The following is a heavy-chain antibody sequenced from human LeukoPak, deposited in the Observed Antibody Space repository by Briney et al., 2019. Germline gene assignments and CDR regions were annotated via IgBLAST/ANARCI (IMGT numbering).Heavy chain of an antibody. Sequence: ASVKVSCKASGGTFSSYAISWVRQAPGQGLEWMGGIIPIFGTANYAQKFQDRVTITADESTSTAYMELSSLRSEDTAVYYCATFKHGWYYFDYWGQGTLVTVSS. J-gene: IGHJ4*02. CDR3: ATFKHGWYYFDY. V-gene: IGHV1-69*13. CDR2: IIPIFGTA. CDR1: GGTFSSYA. D-gene: IGHD6-19*01.